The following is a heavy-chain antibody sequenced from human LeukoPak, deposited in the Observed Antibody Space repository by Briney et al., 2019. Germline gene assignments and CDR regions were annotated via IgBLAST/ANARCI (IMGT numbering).Heavy chain of an antibody. Sequence: PGGSLRLSCAASGLTVSDHYMSWVRQAPGKELQWVSVLYSGGKTAYTDSVKGRFTISRDDSKNTLYLQMNSLRGEDTAVNYCARGGTWFSSSWYGWYFDLWGRGTLVTVSS. CDR3: ARGGTWFSSSWYGWYFDL. D-gene: IGHD6-13*01. CDR2: LYSGGKT. V-gene: IGHV3-66*01. CDR1: GLTVSDHY. J-gene: IGHJ2*01.